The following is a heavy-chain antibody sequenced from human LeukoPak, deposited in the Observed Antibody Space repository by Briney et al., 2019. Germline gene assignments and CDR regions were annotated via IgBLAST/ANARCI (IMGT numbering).Heavy chain of an antibody. CDR3: ARGGIEGDGYSYFDY. D-gene: IGHD5-24*01. CDR1: GGSIGSYY. V-gene: IGHV4-59*01. CDR2: IYYSGST. J-gene: IGHJ4*02. Sequence: SETLSLTCTVSGGSIGSYYWSWIRQPPGKGLEWIGHIYYSGSTNYNPSLKSRLTISVDASKNQFSLKLSSVTAADTAVHYCARGGIEGDGYSYFDYWGQGTLVTVSS.